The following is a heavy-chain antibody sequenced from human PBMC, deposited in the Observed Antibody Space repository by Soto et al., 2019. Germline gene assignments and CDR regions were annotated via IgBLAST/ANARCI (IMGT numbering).Heavy chain of an antibody. V-gene: IGHV1-3*01. J-gene: IGHJ4*01. D-gene: IGHD2-8*02. CDR1: GYPFVSHA. Sequence: QVELVQSGAEVKKPGASVKVSCKASGYPFVSHALHWVRQAPGQSLEWMGWINAGDGDTKYAQNFQGRVTITRDTSASTAYMELRSLRSEDTAVYYCAREPLVAVDFWGQGTLITVSS. CDR2: INAGDGDT. CDR3: AREPLVAVDF.